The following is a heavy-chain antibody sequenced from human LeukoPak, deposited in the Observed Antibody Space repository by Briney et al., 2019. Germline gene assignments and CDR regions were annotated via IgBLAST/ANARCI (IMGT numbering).Heavy chain of an antibody. CDR2: INQDGSEK. CDR1: GFTFSSFW. V-gene: IGHV3-7*03. J-gene: IGHJ4*02. CDR3: AKEGFDS. Sequence: PGGSLRLSCATSGFTFSSFWMSWVRQAPGKGLEWVANINQDGSEKYYVDSVKGRFTISRDNSKNTLYLQMNSLRAEDTAVYYCAKEGFDSWGQGTLVTVSS.